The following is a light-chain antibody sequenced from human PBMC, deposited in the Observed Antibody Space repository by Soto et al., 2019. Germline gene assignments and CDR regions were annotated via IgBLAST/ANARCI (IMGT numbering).Light chain of an antibody. J-gene: IGLJ2*01. V-gene: IGLV1-44*01. CDR3: AAWDDSLNGPL. CDR2: SND. CDR1: NSNIGSNT. Sequence: QSVLTQPPSASGTPGQRVTISCSGSNSNIGSNTVNWYQQRPGTAPKLLIYSNDQRPSGVPDRFSGSKSGISASLAISGLQSEDEADYYCAAWDDSLNGPLFGGGTKLTVL.